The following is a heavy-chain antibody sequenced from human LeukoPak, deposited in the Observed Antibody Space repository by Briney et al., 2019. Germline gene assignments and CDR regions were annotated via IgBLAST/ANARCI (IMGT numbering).Heavy chain of an antibody. CDR2: INSDGSST. Sequence: PGGSLRLSCAASGFTFSSYWMYWVRQAPGKGLVWVSRINSDGSSTSYADSVKGRCSISRDNAKNTLYLQMNSLRAEDTAVYYCARDRGAMIAVAGTDYWGQGTLVTVSS. CDR1: GFTFSSYW. D-gene: IGHD6-19*01. V-gene: IGHV3-74*01. CDR3: ARDRGAMIAVAGTDY. J-gene: IGHJ4*02.